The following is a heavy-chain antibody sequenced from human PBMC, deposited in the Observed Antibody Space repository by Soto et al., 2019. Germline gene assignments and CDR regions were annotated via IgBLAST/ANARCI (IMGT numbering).Heavy chain of an antibody. CDR2: IKSKTDGGTT. J-gene: IGHJ4*02. CDR3: TTEDYAISDDY. V-gene: IGHV3-15*01. Sequence: EVQLVESGGGLVKPGGSLRLSCAASGFTFSNAWMSWVRQAPGKGLEWVGRIKSKTDGGTTDYAAPVKGRFTISRDDSKNTLYPQMNSLKTEDTAVYYCTTEDYAISDDYWGQGTLVTVSS. CDR1: GFTFSNAW. D-gene: IGHD4-17*01.